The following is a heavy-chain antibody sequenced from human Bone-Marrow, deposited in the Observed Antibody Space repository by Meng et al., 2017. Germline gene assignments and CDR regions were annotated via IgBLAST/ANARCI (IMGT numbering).Heavy chain of an antibody. CDR3: ARDKAGPRGSYYFDY. V-gene: IGHV3-30*04. CDR1: GFTFSSYA. CDR2: TSYDGNNK. J-gene: IGHJ4*02. Sequence: GGSLRLSCAASGFTFSSYAMHWVRQAPGKGLEWVAVTSYDGNNKYYADSVKGRFTISRDNSKNTLYLQMNSLRAEDTAVYYCARDKAGPRGSYYFDYWGQGTLVTVSS. D-gene: IGHD6-19*01.